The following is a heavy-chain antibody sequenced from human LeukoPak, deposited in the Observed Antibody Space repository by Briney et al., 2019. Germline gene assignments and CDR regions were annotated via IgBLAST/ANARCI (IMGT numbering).Heavy chain of an antibody. CDR3: ARQTTTMDYYFDY. Sequence: GGSLRLSCGASGFTFSSYAMHWVRQAPGKGLEWVAVMSYDGSNKYYADSVRGRFTISRDNSKNTLYLQMNSLRAEDTAVYYCARQTTTMDYYFDYWGQGTLVTVSS. J-gene: IGHJ4*02. D-gene: IGHD5-18*01. CDR2: MSYDGSNK. CDR1: GFTFSSYA. V-gene: IGHV3-30-3*01.